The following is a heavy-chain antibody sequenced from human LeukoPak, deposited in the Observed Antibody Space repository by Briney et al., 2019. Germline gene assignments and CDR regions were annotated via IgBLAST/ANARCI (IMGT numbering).Heavy chain of an antibody. CDR3: AGRGLAEQLWYSF. J-gene: IGHJ3*01. CDR2: IYYSGST. V-gene: IGHV4-59*01. CDR1: GGSISSYY. Sequence: SETLSLTCTVSGGSISSYYWSWIRQPPGKGLEWIGYIYYSGSTNYNPSLKSRVTISVDTSKNQFSLKLSSVTAADTAVYYCAGRGLAEQLWYSFWGQGTMVTVSS. D-gene: IGHD5-18*01.